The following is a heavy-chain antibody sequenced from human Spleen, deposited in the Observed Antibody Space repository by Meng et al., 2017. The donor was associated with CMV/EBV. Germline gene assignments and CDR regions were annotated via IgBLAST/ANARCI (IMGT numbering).Heavy chain of an antibody. J-gene: IGHJ4*02. CDR1: GYTFTGYY. CDR3: ARKWELLDY. Sequence: TVSCNASGYTFTGYYMHWVRQAPGQGLEWMGRINTNSGGTNYAQKFQGSVTMTRDTTISTAYMELSRLGSDDTAVYYCARKWELLDYWGQGTLVTVSS. V-gene: IGHV1-2*06. D-gene: IGHD1-26*01. CDR2: INTNSGGT.